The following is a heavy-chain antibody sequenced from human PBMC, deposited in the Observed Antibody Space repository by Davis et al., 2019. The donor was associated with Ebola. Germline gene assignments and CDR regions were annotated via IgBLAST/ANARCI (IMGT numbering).Heavy chain of an antibody. CDR3: AREGGY. D-gene: IGHD3-16*01. CDR2: ISSSSSYI. CDR1: GFTFSSYS. J-gene: IGHJ4*02. Sequence: GESLKISCAASGFTFSSYSMNWVRQAPGKGLEWVSSISSSSSYIYYADSVKGRFTISRDNSKKTLYLQMNSLRAEDTATYYCAREGGYWGQGTLVTVSS. V-gene: IGHV3-21*04.